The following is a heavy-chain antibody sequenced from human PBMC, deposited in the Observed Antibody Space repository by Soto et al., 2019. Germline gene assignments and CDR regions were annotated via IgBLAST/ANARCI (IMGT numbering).Heavy chain of an antibody. CDR1: GYTFTSYD. D-gene: IGHD6-6*01. CDR2: MNPNSGNT. V-gene: IGHV1-8*01. J-gene: IGHJ6*02. Sequence: ASVKVSCKASGYTFTSYDINWVRQATGQGLEWMGWMNPNSGNTGYAQKFQGRVTMTRNTSISTAYMELSSLRSEDTAVYYCAREVLWQLRGDYGMDVWGQGTTVTVSS. CDR3: AREVLWQLRGDYGMDV.